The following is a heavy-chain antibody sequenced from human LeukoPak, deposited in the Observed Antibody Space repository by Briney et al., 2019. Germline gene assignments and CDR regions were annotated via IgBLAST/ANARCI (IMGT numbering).Heavy chain of an antibody. CDR3: ARGRAAPWRFDP. J-gene: IGHJ5*02. V-gene: IGHV4-59*01. CDR1: GGSISSYY. D-gene: IGHD6-13*01. Sequence: SETLSLTCTVSGGSISSYYWSWIRQPPGKGVEWIGYIYYSGSTNYNPSLKSRVTISVDTSKNQFSLKLSSVTAADTAVYYCARGRAAPWRFDPWGQGTLVTVSS. CDR2: IYYSGST.